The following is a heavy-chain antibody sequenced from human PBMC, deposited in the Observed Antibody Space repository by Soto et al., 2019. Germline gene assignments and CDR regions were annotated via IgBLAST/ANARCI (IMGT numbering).Heavy chain of an antibody. CDR2: ISYDGSNK. CDR1: GFTFSSYG. CDR3: AKAGRTGTTGGNWFDP. D-gene: IGHD1-1*01. V-gene: IGHV3-30*18. J-gene: IGHJ5*02. Sequence: GGSLRLSCAASGFTFSSYGMHWVRQAPGKGLEWVAVISYDGSNKYYADSVKGRFTISRDNSKNTLYLQMNSLRAEDTAVYYCAKAGRTGTTGGNWFDPWGQGTLVTVSS.